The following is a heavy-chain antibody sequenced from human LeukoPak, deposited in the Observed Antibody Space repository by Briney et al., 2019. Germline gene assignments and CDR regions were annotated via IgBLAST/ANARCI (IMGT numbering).Heavy chain of an antibody. V-gene: IGHV3-53*04. CDR3: ARHKAAAGTLTLDY. CDR2: IYSGGST. D-gene: IGHD6-13*01. Sequence: PGGSLRLSCAASGFTVSSNYMSWVRQAPGKGLEWVSVIYSGGSTYYADSVKGRFTVSRHNSKNTLYLQMNSLRAEDTAVYYCARHKAAAGTLTLDYWGQGTLVTVSS. J-gene: IGHJ4*02. CDR1: GFTVSSNY.